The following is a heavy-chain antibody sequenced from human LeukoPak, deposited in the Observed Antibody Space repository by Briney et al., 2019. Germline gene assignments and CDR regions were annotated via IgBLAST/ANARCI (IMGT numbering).Heavy chain of an antibody. D-gene: IGHD2-21*01. CDR1: GGSISSGDYY. Sequence: SQTLSLTCTVSGGSISSGDYYWSWIRQPPGKGLEWIGYIYYSGSTYYNPSLKSRVTISVDTSKNQFSLKLSSVTAADTAVYYCARDRRCKYCGDDWFDPWGQGTLVTVSS. CDR3: ARDRRCKYCGDDWFDP. V-gene: IGHV4-30-4*08. J-gene: IGHJ5*02. CDR2: IYYSGST.